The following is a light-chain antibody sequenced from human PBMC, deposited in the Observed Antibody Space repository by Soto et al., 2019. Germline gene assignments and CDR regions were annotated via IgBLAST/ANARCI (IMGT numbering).Light chain of an antibody. Sequence: QSVLTQPPSVSEAPRQRVTISCSGSSSNIGNNAVNWYQQLPRKAPKLLIYNNDLLPSGVSDRFSGSKSGTSASLAISGLQSEDEADYYCAAWDDSLNLVAFGGGTKLTAL. J-gene: IGLJ2*01. CDR2: NND. V-gene: IGLV1-36*01. CDR1: SSNIGNNA. CDR3: AAWDDSLNLVA.